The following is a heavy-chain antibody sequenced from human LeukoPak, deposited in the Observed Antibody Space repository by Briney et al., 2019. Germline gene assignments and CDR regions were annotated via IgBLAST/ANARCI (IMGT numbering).Heavy chain of an antibody. CDR3: AKARATIYYFDC. Sequence: GGSLRLSCAASGFTFSSHWMTWVRQAPGKGLEWVATIKQGGSEKYYADSVKGRFTVSRDNAKNSLYLQMNSLRAEDTAVYYCAKARATIYYFDCWGQGTLVTVSS. V-gene: IGHV3-7*03. J-gene: IGHJ4*02. CDR2: IKQGGSEK. D-gene: IGHD5-12*01. CDR1: GFTFSSHW.